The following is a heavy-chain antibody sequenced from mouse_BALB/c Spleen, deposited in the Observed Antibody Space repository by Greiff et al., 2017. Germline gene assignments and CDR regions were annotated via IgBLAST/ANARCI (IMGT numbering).Heavy chain of an antibody. V-gene: IGHV6-6*02. CDR2: IRLKSNNYAT. Sequence: EVMLVESGGGLVQPGGSMKLSCVASGFTFSNYWMNWVRQSPEKGLEWVAEIRLKSNNYATHYAESVKGRFTISRDDSKSSVYLQMNNLRAEDTGIYYCTRVGITTGFAYWGQGTLVTVSA. D-gene: IGHD2-4*01. J-gene: IGHJ3*01. CDR3: TRVGITTGFAY. CDR1: GFTFSNYW.